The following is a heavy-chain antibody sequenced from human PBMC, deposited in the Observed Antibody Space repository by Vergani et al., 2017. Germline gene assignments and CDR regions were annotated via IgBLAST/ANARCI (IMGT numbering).Heavy chain of an antibody. D-gene: IGHD2-2*01. J-gene: IGHJ3*02. Sequence: EVQLLESGGGLVQPGGSLRLSCAASGFTFSSYAMSWVRQAPGKGLEWVSAISGSGGSTYYADSVKGRFTISRDNSKNTLYLQMNSLRAEDTAVYYCARVPGYCSSTSCYLVRVDAFDIWGQGTMVTVSS. V-gene: IGHV3-23*01. CDR3: ARVPGYCSSTSCYLVRVDAFDI. CDR2: ISGSGGST. CDR1: GFTFSSYA.